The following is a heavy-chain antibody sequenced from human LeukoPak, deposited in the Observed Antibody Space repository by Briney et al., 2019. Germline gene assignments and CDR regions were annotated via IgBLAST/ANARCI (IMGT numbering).Heavy chain of an antibody. Sequence: PSETLSLTCAVSGESISSGGYSWSWIRQPAGKGLEWIGRIYTSGSTNYNPSLKSRVTMSVDTSKNQFSLKLSSVTAADTAVYYCVGDYGLYYYYGMDVWGQGTTVTVSS. CDR2: IYTSGST. CDR3: VGDYGLYYYYGMDV. J-gene: IGHJ6*02. D-gene: IGHD4-17*01. V-gene: IGHV4-61*02. CDR1: GESISSGGYS.